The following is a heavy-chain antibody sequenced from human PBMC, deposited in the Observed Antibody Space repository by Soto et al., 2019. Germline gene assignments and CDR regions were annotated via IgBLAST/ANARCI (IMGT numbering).Heavy chain of an antibody. CDR1: GYTLTSYA. Sequence: ASVKVSCKASGYTLTSYAMHWVRQAPGQGLEWMGWLNPESGMTGSAQKFQGRVTMTRDSSISTVYMELSSLRSEDTAVYYCARVAGSPDYWGQGTLVTVSS. D-gene: IGHD1-26*01. CDR3: ARVAGSPDY. V-gene: IGHV1-8*02. CDR2: LNPESGMT. J-gene: IGHJ4*02.